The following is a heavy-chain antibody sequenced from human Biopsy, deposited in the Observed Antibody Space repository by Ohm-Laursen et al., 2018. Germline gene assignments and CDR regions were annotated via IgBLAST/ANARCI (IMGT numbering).Heavy chain of an antibody. J-gene: IGHJ4*02. V-gene: IGHV3-21*04. D-gene: IGHD6-13*01. CDR1: GFTLSDYS. CDR2: ISSTSSHI. Sequence: SLRLSCAASGFTLSDYSMIWVRQAPGKGLAWASSISSTSSHINYADSVKGRFTISRDNAKNSLYLQMNSLRTEDTALYYCAKGAGSSRSQGFDYWGQGILVTVSS. CDR3: AKGAGSSRSQGFDY.